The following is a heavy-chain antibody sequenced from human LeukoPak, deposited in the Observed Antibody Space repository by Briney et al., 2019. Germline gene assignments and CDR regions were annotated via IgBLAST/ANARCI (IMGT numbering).Heavy chain of an antibody. D-gene: IGHD5-18*01. CDR1: GGTFSNYS. V-gene: IGHV1-69*13. CDR2: IIPMFGTA. J-gene: IGHJ4*02. Sequence: ASVKVSCKASGGTFSNYSISWVRQAPGQGLEWMGGIIPMFGTAHYAQRFPDRVTITADESTNTAYMELSSLRSEDTAVYYCAGGSDYSYGFDYWGQGTLVTVSS. CDR3: AGGSDYSYGFDY.